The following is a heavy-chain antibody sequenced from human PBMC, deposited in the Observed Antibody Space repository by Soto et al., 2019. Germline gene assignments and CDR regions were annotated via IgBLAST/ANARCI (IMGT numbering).Heavy chain of an antibody. V-gene: IGHV3-21*01. CDR3: ARDADYGDYAVDY. CDR1: GFTFSSYS. D-gene: IGHD4-17*01. Sequence: EVQLVESGGGLVKPGGSLRLSCAASGFTFSSYSMNWVRQAPGKGLEWVSSISSSSSYIYYADSVKGRFTISRDNAKNSLYLQTNSLRAEDTAVYYCARDADYGDYAVDYLGQGTLVTVSS. J-gene: IGHJ4*02. CDR2: ISSSSSYI.